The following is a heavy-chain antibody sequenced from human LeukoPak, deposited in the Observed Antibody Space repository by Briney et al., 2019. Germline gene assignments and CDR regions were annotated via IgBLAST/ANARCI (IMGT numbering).Heavy chain of an antibody. J-gene: IGHJ6*03. Sequence: GASVKVSCKASGYTFTGYYMHWVRQAPGQGLEWMGWINPNSGGTSYAQKFQGRVTMTRDTSISTAYMELSRLRSDDTAVYYCARAGSYYYYYMDVWGKGTTVTVSS. V-gene: IGHV1-2*02. CDR2: INPNSGGT. CDR3: ARAGSYYYYYMDV. D-gene: IGHD5-12*01. CDR1: GYTFTGYY.